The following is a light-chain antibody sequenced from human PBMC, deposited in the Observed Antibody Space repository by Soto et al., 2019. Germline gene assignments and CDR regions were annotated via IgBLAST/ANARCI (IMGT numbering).Light chain of an antibody. V-gene: IGKV3-11*01. CDR2: DAS. CDR1: QSVSSN. J-gene: IGKJ4*01. CDR3: QQRNNWLT. Sequence: EIVLTQSPATLSLSPGERATRSCRASQSVSSNNLAWYQQKPGQAPRLLIYDASNRATGIPARFSGSGSGTDLTLTISSLETEDFAVYYCQQRNNWLTFGGGTKVEIK.